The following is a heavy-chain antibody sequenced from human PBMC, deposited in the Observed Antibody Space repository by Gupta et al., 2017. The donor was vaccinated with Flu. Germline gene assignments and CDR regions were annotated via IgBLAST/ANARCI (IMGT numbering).Heavy chain of an antibody. J-gene: IGHJ4*02. CDR3: VKDHQAVAAIRYGALYFDS. CDR2: ITWNSNTL. D-gene: IGHD6-19*01. Sequence: HWVRQRPGKGLEWVSGITWNSNTLDYADSVKGRFTISRDNAKNSLYLQMNSLATEETALYYCVKDHQAVAAIRYGALYFDSWGQGALVTVSS. V-gene: IGHV3-9*01.